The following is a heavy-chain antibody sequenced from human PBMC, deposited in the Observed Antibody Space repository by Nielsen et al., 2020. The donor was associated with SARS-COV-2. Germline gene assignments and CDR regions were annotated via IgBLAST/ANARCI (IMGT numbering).Heavy chain of an antibody. D-gene: IGHD6-25*01. CDR1: GFTFDDYA. V-gene: IGHV3-9*01. CDR2: ISWNSGSI. Sequence: SLKISCAASGFTFDDYAMHWVRQAPGKGLEWVSGISWNSGSIGYADSVKGRFTISRDNAKNSLYLQMNSLRAEDTALYYCAKLPAAPDYFDYWGQGTLVTVSS. CDR3: AKLPAAPDYFDY. J-gene: IGHJ4*02.